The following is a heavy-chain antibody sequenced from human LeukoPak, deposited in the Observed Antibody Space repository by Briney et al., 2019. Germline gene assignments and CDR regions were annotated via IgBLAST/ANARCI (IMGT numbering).Heavy chain of an antibody. V-gene: IGHV3-11*04. Sequence: GGSLRLSCAASGFTFSDYYMSWIRQAPGKGLEWVSYISSSGSTIYYADSVKGRFTISRDNSKNTLYLQMNSLRAEDTAVYYCAKGGTVAAAGYFDYWGQGTLVTVSS. D-gene: IGHD6-13*01. CDR2: ISSSGSTI. CDR1: GFTFSDYY. CDR3: AKGGTVAAAGYFDY. J-gene: IGHJ4*02.